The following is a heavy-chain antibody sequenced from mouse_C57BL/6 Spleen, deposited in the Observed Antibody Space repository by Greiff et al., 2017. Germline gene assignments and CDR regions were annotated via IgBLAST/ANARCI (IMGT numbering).Heavy chain of an antibody. Sequence: EVKLQESGPGLVKPSQSLSLTCSVTGYSITSGYYWNWIRQFPGNKLEWMGYISYDGSNNYNPSLKNRISITRDTSKNQFFLKLNSVTTEDTATYYCARDGIKPYFDYWGQGTTLTVSS. V-gene: IGHV3-6*01. J-gene: IGHJ2*01. D-gene: IGHD1-3*01. CDR2: ISYDGSN. CDR3: ARDGIKPYFDY. CDR1: GYSITSGYY.